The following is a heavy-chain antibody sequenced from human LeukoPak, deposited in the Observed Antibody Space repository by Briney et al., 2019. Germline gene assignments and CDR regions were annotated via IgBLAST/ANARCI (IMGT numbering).Heavy chain of an antibody. CDR1: GYTFTSYG. J-gene: IGHJ1*01. Sequence: ASVKVSCKASGYTFTSYGISWVRQAPGQGLEWMGWISGYNGNTNYAQKFQGRVTMTTDTSTSTAYMELRSLRSDDTAVYYCARDRVPGKVVPAADEYFQHWGQGTLVTVSS. CDR3: ARDRVPGKVVPAADEYFQH. CDR2: ISGYNGNT. D-gene: IGHD2-2*01. V-gene: IGHV1-18*01.